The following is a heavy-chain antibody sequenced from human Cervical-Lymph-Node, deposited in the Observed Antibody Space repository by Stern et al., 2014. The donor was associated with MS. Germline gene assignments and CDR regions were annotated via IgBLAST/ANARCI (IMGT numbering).Heavy chain of an antibody. Sequence: MQLVESGGGVVQPGRSLRLSCAASGFTFSTYGMHWVRQAPGQGLEWVAVISFDGSNKYYAESVKGRITISRDNSKNTLYLQMNSLRAEDTAVYYCAKRDVVAENDAFDIWGQGTMVTVSS. CDR3: AKRDVVAENDAFDI. J-gene: IGHJ3*02. CDR1: GFTFSTYG. D-gene: IGHD5-12*01. V-gene: IGHV3-30*18. CDR2: ISFDGSNK.